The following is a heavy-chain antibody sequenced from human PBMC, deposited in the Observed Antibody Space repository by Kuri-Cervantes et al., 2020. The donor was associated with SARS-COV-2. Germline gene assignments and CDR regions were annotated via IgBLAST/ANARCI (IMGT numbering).Heavy chain of an antibody. J-gene: IGHJ5*02. Sequence: GSLRLSCAVYGGSFSTYYWIWVRQPPGKGLEWIGEINHSGSTNYNPSLKSRVTVSVDTSKNQFSLKLSSVTAADTAVYYCARGQQQWLRKGWFDPWGQGTLVTVSS. CDR3: ARGQQQWLRKGWFDP. D-gene: IGHD6-19*01. CDR1: GGSFSTYY. CDR2: INHSGST. V-gene: IGHV4-34*01.